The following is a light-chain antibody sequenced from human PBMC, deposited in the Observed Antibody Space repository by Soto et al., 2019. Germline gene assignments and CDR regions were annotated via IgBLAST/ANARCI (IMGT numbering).Light chain of an antibody. CDR3: MQALQTPRT. CDR2: LAS. Sequence: DIVMTQSPLSLSVTPGEPASISCRSSQSLLYRTGNHYLDWYLQKPGQSPQLLISLASNRASGVPDRFSGSGSGTDFTLKISRVEAEDVGVYYCMQALQTPRTCGQGTKVDIK. V-gene: IGKV2-28*01. J-gene: IGKJ1*01. CDR1: QSLLYRTGNHY.